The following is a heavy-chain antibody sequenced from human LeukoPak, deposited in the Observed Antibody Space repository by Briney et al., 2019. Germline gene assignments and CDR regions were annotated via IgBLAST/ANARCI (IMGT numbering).Heavy chain of an antibody. J-gene: IGHJ4*02. CDR2: IYHSGST. Sequence: SQTLSLTCTVSGYSISSGYYWGWIRPPPGKGLEWIGSIYHSGSTNYNPSLKSRVTISVDTSKNQFSLKLSSVTAADTAVYYCASSGRGYMVRGVIIQDYWGQGTLVTVSS. CDR1: GYSISSGYY. CDR3: ASSGRGYMVRGVIIQDY. V-gene: IGHV4-38-2*02. D-gene: IGHD3-10*01.